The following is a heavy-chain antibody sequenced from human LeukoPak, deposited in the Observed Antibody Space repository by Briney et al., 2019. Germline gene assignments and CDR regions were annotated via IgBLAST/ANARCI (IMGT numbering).Heavy chain of an antibody. CDR1: GGSISSYY. V-gene: IGHV4-59*01. D-gene: IGHD7-27*01. CDR3: ARDPLGKAPYFDY. CDR2: IYYTGST. J-gene: IGHJ4*02. Sequence: SETLSLTCIVSGGSISSYYWGWIRQPPGKGLEWIGYIYYTGSTNYNPSLKSRVTIPLDTSKNQFSLELSSVTAADTAVYYCARDPLGKAPYFDYWGQGILVTVSS.